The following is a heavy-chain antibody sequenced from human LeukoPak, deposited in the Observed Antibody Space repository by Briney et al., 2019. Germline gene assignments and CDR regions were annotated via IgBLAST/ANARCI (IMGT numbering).Heavy chain of an antibody. CDR1: GFTFSSYW. J-gene: IGHJ5*02. Sequence: GSLRLSCAASGFTFSSYWMHWVRQAPGKGLLWVSRINSDGINTSYADSVKGRFTISRDNAKNTLNLQMNSLRAEDTAVYYCARDLGQYYDTSDNWFDPWGQGTLVTVSS. V-gene: IGHV3-74*01. CDR3: ARDLGQYYDTSDNWFDP. CDR2: INSDGINT. D-gene: IGHD3-22*01.